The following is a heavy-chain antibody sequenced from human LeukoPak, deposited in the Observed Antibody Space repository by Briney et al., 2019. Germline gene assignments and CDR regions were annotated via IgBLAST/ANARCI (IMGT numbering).Heavy chain of an antibody. CDR2: IYISGST. CDR3: ARLTGYDWESSYDY. D-gene: IGHD5-12*01. Sequence: SETLSLTCTVSGGSISSYYWSWIRQPAGKGLEWIGRIYISGSTNYNPSLKSRVTMSVDTSKNQFSLKLSSVTAADTAVYYCARLTGYDWESSYDYWGQGTLVTVSS. J-gene: IGHJ4*02. V-gene: IGHV4-4*07. CDR1: GGSISSYY.